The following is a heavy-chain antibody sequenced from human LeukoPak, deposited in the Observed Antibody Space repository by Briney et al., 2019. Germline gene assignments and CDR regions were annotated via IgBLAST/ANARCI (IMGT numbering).Heavy chain of an antibody. CDR3: AGDHSGSYYFDY. J-gene: IGHJ4*02. D-gene: IGHD1-26*01. Sequence: SQTLSLTCTVSGGSISSGDYYWSWIRQPPGKGLEWIGYIYYSGSTYYNPSLKSRVTISVDTSKNQFSLKLSSVTAADTAVYYCAGDHSGSYYFDYWGQGTLVTVSS. CDR2: IYYSGST. CDR1: GGSISSGDYY. V-gene: IGHV4-30-4*01.